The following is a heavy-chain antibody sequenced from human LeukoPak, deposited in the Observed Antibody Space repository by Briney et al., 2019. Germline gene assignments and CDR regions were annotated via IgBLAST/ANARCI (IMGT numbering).Heavy chain of an antibody. D-gene: IGHD2-8*01. Sequence: GGSLRLSCATSGFNFRTYGMSWIRQAPGKGLEWVAGISGSSYTTHYAGSVKGRFTISRDNSKNTLFLQMDNLRVEDTAVYYCAKLPIMLALNRIEFWSQGSLVTVTS. CDR3: AKLPIMLALNRIEF. V-gene: IGHV3-23*01. CDR1: GFNFRTYG. CDR2: ISGSSYTT. J-gene: IGHJ4*02.